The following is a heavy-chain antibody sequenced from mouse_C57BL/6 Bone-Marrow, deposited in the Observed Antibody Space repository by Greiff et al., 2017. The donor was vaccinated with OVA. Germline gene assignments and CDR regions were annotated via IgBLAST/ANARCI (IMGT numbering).Heavy chain of an antibody. CDR2: ISNGGGST. Sequence: EVQLVESGGGLVQPGGSLKLSCAASGFTFSDYYMYWVRQTPEKRLEWVAYISNGGGSTYYPDTVKGRFTISRDNAKNTLYLQMSRLKSEDTAMYYCARQTGSSGYDYAMDYWGQGTSVTVSS. CDR1: GFTFSDYY. J-gene: IGHJ4*01. D-gene: IGHD3-2*02. V-gene: IGHV5-12*01. CDR3: ARQTGSSGYDYAMDY.